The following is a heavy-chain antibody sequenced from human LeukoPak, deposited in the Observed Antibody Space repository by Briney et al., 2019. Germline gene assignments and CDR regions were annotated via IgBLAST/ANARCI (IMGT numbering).Heavy chain of an antibody. CDR1: GLTFSSYG. J-gene: IGHJ4*02. D-gene: IGHD3-22*01. CDR2: ITGTGGTT. CDR3: AKRGYYYDSSAYYYFDY. V-gene: IGHV3-23*01. Sequence: PGGSLRLSCAASGLTFSSYGMSWVRQAPGKGLEWVSTITGTGGTTYYADSVKSRFTISRDNSMDTLYLQMNSLRAEDTAVYYCAKRGYYYDSSAYYYFDYWGQGTLVTVSS.